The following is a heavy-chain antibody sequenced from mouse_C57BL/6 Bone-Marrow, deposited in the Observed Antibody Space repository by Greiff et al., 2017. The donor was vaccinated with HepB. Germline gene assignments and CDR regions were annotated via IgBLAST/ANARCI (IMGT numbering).Heavy chain of an antibody. V-gene: IGHV3-6*01. D-gene: IGHD1-1*01. CDR2: ISYDGSN. J-gene: IGHJ4*01. Sequence: DVQLQESGPGLVKPSQSLSLTCSVTGYSITSGYYWNWIRQFPGNKLEWMGYISYDGSNNYNPSLKNRISITRDTSKNQFFLKLNSVTTEDTATYYCARDNGSSYVAMDYWGQGTSVTVSS. CDR3: ARDNGSSYVAMDY. CDR1: GYSITSGYY.